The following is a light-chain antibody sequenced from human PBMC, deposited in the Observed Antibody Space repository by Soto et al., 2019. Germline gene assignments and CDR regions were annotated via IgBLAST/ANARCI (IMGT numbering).Light chain of an antibody. J-gene: IGKJ5*01. CDR1: QDIGNH. V-gene: IGKV1-17*03. Sequence: IQMTQSTSAMSASVGDRVTISCRASQDIGNHLAWFQQKPGKVPQLLIYAASSLQTGVPSRFSGSGSATDFTLTINSLQPEDFATYYCLQHDSFPPTFGQGTRLEIK. CDR2: AAS. CDR3: LQHDSFPPT.